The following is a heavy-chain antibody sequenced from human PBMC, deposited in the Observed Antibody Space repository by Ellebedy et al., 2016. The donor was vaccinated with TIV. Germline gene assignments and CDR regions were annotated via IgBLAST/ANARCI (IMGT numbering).Heavy chain of an antibody. CDR2: ISSSSSTI. Sequence: GGSLRLSXAASGFGLSSYGMNWVRQAPGKGLEWVSYISSSSSTIYYADSVKGRFTISRDNFKSTLFLQMNTLTAEDTAVYYCARVSGKYYFDYWGQGTLVTVSS. J-gene: IGHJ4*02. CDR3: ARVSGKYYFDY. CDR1: GFGLSSYG. D-gene: IGHD2-8*01. V-gene: IGHV3-48*01.